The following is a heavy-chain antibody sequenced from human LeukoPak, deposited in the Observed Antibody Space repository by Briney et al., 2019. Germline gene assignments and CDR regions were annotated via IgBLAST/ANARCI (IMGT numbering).Heavy chain of an antibody. Sequence: GGSLRLSCAASGFTFSDYYIHWIRQAPGKGLEWVSYISSSGDAIYYADSVKGRFTISRDNAKNSLYLQMNSLRAEDTAVYYCTSSSGTSRPMVYWGQGTLVTVSS. CDR3: TSSSGTSRPMVY. J-gene: IGHJ4*02. V-gene: IGHV3-11*01. CDR2: ISSSGDAI. D-gene: IGHD2-2*01. CDR1: GFTFSDYY.